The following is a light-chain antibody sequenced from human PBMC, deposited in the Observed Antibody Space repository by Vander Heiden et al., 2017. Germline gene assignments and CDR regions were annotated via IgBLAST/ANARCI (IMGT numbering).Light chain of an antibody. CDR1: PVISSL. J-gene: IGKJ4*01. Sequence: DIKLTQSPSFLSASVGDRVTITCRGSPVISSLLDWYQQKPGKAPTLLIYAATTLQSGVPSRFSGSGSGTEFTLTISSLQPEDFAIYYCQQFNSYPLTFGGGTKVEIK. V-gene: IGKV1-9*01. CDR2: AAT. CDR3: QQFNSYPLT.